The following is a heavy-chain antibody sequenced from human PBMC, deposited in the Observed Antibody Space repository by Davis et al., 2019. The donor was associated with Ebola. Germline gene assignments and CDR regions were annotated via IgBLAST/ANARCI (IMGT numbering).Heavy chain of an antibody. D-gene: IGHD4-17*01. CDR3: ARVMTTVTTLRAFDI. Sequence: PGGSLRLSCAASGFTFSSYGMPWVRQAPGKGLEGVAVIWYDGSNNYYAESVKGRLTISRDNSKNTLYLQMNSLRAEDTAVYYCARVMTTVTTLRAFDIWGQGTMVTVSS. J-gene: IGHJ3*02. CDR1: GFTFSSYG. CDR2: IWYDGSNN. V-gene: IGHV3-33*01.